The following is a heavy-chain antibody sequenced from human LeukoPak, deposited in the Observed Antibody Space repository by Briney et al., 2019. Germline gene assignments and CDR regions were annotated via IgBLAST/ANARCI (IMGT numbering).Heavy chain of an antibody. CDR1: GFTFTNYG. Sequence: HPGTSLRLSCAASGFTFTNYGMHWVRQAPGKGLEWVALIWYDGSNKYYTDSVKGRFTISRDDSKNTLYLQMNSLRAEDTAVYYCAKDPIQWLVGSEYLQHWGQGTLVTVSS. CDR2: IWYDGSNK. CDR3: AKDPIQWLVGSEYLQH. J-gene: IGHJ1*01. D-gene: IGHD6-19*01. V-gene: IGHV3-33*06.